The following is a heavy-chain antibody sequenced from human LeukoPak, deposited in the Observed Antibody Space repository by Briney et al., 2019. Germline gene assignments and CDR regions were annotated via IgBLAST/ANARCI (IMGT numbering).Heavy chain of an antibody. Sequence: SETLSLTCAVSRGSISSNNWWSWVRQPPGKRLEWIAEIYHSGSTNYNPSLKSRATISVDTSKNQFSLRLSSVTAADTAFYYCARRVIFGTFGYWGQGTLVTVSS. V-gene: IGHV4-4*02. CDR1: RGSISSNNW. CDR3: ARRVIFGTFGY. J-gene: IGHJ4*02. D-gene: IGHD3/OR15-3a*01. CDR2: IYHSGST.